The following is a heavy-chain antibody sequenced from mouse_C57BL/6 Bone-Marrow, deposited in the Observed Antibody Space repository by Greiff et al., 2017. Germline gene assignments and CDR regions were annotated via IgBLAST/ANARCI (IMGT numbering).Heavy chain of an antibody. D-gene: IGHD1-1*01. Sequence: QVQLQQSGAELARPGASVKLSCKASGYTFTSYGISWVKQRTGQGLEWIGEIYPRSGNTYYNEKFKGKATLTADKSSSTAYMELRSLTSEDSAVYLCARRGYGSNSSCAMDYWGQGTSVTVSS. V-gene: IGHV1-81*01. J-gene: IGHJ4*01. CDR2: IYPRSGNT. CDR1: GYTFTSYG. CDR3: ARRGYGSNSSCAMDY.